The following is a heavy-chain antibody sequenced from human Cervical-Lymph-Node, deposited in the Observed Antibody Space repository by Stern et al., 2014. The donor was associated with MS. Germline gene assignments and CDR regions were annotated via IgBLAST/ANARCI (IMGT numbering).Heavy chain of an antibody. CDR3: AREGAATLLAIEY. D-gene: IGHD6-25*01. CDR2: ISSYGSIT. Sequence: EAQLVESGGGLVQPGGSLRLSCAASGFTFSSYWLHWVRPVPATGLIWVSRISSYGSITSYADSVKGRFTISRDNAKNTLYLQMSSLRAEDTAVYYCAREGAATLLAIEYWGQGVLVTVSS. CDR1: GFTFSSYW. V-gene: IGHV3-74*03. J-gene: IGHJ4*02.